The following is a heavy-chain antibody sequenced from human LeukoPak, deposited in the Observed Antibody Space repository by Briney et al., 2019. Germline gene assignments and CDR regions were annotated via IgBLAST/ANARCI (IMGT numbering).Heavy chain of an antibody. CDR2: MNPNSGDT. CDR3: ARGFAAYDTSDYAFSYY. J-gene: IGHJ4*02. CDR1: GYTFTNYD. Sequence: ASVKVSCKASGYTFTNYDLTWVRQANGQGLEWMGSMNPNSGDTGYAQKFQGRLTMTRDTSISTAYMELSSLRSEDTAVYYCARGFAAYDTSDYAFSYYWGQGTLVTVSS. D-gene: IGHD3-22*01. V-gene: IGHV1-8*01.